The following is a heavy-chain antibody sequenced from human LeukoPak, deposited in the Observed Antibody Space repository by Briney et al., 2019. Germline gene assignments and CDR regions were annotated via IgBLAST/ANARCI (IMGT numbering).Heavy chain of an antibody. V-gene: IGHV1-18*01. CDR2: ISAYNGNT. D-gene: IGHD1-26*01. J-gene: IGHJ1*01. Sequence: ASVKVSCKASGYTFTSYGISWVRQAPGQGLEWMGWISAYNGNTNYAQKLQGRVTMTTDTSTSTAYMELRSLRSDDTAVYYCATSIVGATTLEYFQHWGQGTLVTVSS. CDR1: GYTFTSYG. CDR3: ATSIVGATTLEYFQH.